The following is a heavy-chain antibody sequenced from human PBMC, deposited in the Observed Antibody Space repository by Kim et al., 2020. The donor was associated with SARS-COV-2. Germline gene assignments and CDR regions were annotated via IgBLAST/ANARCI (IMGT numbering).Heavy chain of an antibody. CDR1: GFTVSSNY. V-gene: IGHV3-53*04. Sequence: GGSLRLSCAASGFTVSSNYMSWVRQAPGKGLEWVSVIYSGGSTYYEDSAMGRFTISRNNSKNTLYLQMNSLRAADTAAYYCARGRGYCSSTSCSYYGMDV. J-gene: IGHJ6*01. CDR2: IYSGGST. CDR3: ARGRGYCSSTSCSYYGMDV. D-gene: IGHD2-2*01.